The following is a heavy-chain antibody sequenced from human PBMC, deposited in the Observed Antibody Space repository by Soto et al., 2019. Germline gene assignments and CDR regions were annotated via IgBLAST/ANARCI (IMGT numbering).Heavy chain of an antibody. CDR1: GGSFSGYY. J-gene: IGHJ4*02. D-gene: IGHD6-13*01. CDR2: INHSGST. V-gene: IGHV4-34*01. Sequence: QVQLQQGGAGLLKPSETLSLTCAVYGGSFSGYYWSWIRQPPGKGLEWIGEINHSGSTNYNPSLKSRVTISVDTSKNQFYLKMSSVTAADTAVYYCARGGRYSSKRSFAYWGQGTLVTVSS. CDR3: ARGGRYSSKRSFAY.